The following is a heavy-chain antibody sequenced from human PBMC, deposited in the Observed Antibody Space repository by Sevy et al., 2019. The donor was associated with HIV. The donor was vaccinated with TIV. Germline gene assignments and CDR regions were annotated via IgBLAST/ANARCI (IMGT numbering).Heavy chain of an antibody. CDR2: ISSSGTTI. CDR3: ARKGGAYDIGFDP. Sequence: GGCLRLSCAASGFTFSSYEMTWVRQAPGKGLEWVSSISSSGTTIYYGDFVEARFTISRDNPKNSLYLQMHSLRAEDTAVYYCARKGGAYDIGFDPWGQGTLVTVSS. D-gene: IGHD3-22*01. J-gene: IGHJ5*02. CDR1: GFTFSSYE. V-gene: IGHV3-48*03.